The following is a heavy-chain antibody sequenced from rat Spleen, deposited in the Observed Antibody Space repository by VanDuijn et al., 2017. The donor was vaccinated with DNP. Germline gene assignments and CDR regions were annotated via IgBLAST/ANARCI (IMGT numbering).Heavy chain of an antibody. CDR3: SRHILPLRVWDY. D-gene: IGHD1-4*01. CDR2: ISYDGSRT. J-gene: IGHJ2*01. Sequence: EVQLVESGGGLVQPGRSLKVSCAASGFTFRDYAMAWVRQAPKKGLEWVATISYDGSRTYYRDSVKGRFTISRDNPESTLHLKMDSLRSEDTAAYYCSRHILPLRVWDYWGQGVTVTVSS. CDR1: GFTFRDYA. V-gene: IGHV5-17*01.